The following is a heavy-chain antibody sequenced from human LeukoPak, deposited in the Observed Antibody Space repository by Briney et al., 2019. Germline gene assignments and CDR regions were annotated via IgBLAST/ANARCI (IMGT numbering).Heavy chain of an antibody. Sequence: GGSLRLSCAASGFTFSNVWTSWVRQAPGKGQEWVGSIKSKTDGGTTDYAAPVNGRISISRNDTKNTLYLQMNSLKTEVTAVYYCTTETPDYWGQGTLVTVSS. CDR3: TTETPDY. CDR2: IKSKTDGGTT. D-gene: IGHD4-23*01. V-gene: IGHV3-15*07. CDR1: GFTFSNVW. J-gene: IGHJ4*02.